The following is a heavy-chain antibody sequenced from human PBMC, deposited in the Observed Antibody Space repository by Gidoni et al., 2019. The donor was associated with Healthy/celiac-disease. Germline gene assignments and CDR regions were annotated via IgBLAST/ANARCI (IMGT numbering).Heavy chain of an antibody. D-gene: IGHD3-22*01. CDR3: TTDWETYYYDSSGYEIDY. CDR1: GFTFSNAW. CDR2: IKSKTDGGTT. V-gene: IGHV3-15*01. Sequence: EVQLVESGGGLVKPGGSLRLSCAASGFTFSNAWMSWVRQAPGKGLEWVGRIKSKTDGGTTDYAAPVKGRFTISRDDSKNTLYLQMNSLKTEDTAVYYCTTDWETYYYDSSGYEIDYWGQGTLVTVSS. J-gene: IGHJ4*02.